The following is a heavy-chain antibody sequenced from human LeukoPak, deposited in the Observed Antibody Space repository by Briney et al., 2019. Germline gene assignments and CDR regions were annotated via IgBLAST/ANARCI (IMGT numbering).Heavy chain of an antibody. V-gene: IGHV3-23*01. Sequence: GGSQRLSCAASGFTFSSYAMSWVRQAPGRGLEWVSAISGSGGSTYYADSVKGRFTISRDNSKNTLYLQMNSLRAEDTAVYYCAKSPLGYSSSSNAFDIWGQGTMVTVSS. J-gene: IGHJ3*02. CDR3: AKSPLGYSSSSNAFDI. CDR2: ISGSGGST. CDR1: GFTFSSYA. D-gene: IGHD6-6*01.